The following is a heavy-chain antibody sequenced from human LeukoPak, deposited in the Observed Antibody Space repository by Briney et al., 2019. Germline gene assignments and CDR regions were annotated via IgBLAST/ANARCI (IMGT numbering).Heavy chain of an antibody. Sequence: GGSLRLSCAASGFSFSSFGMHWVRQAPGKGLEWVAFMRYDGSNKHYADSVKGRFTISRDNSKNMVDLQMNSLRADDMAVCYCAKDMGGYSNSIDYWGQGTLVTVSS. CDR2: MRYDGSNK. CDR1: GFSFSSFG. CDR3: AKDMGGYSNSIDY. J-gene: IGHJ4*02. D-gene: IGHD5-18*01. V-gene: IGHV3-30*02.